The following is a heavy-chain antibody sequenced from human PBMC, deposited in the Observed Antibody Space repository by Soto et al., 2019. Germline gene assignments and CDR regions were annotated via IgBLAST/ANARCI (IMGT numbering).Heavy chain of an antibody. CDR2: IYYSGST. J-gene: IGHJ4*02. CDR3: ARLPGYCSSTSCYGRASFDY. V-gene: IGHV4-59*01. Sequence: PSETLSLTCTVSGGSISSYYWSWIRQPPGKGLEWIGYIYYSGSTNYNPSLKSRVTISVDTSKNQFSLKLSSVTAADTAVYYCARLPGYCSSTSCYGRASFDYWGQGTLVTVSS. D-gene: IGHD2-2*01. CDR1: GGSISSYY.